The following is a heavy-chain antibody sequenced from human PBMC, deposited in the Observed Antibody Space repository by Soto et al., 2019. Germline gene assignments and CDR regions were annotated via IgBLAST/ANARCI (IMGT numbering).Heavy chain of an antibody. J-gene: IGHJ6*02. D-gene: IGHD2-21*02. V-gene: IGHV3-23*01. CDR2: VTANGGST. CDR1: GFTFSVYA. CDR3: ASLGVGDWANYYYYYGMDV. Sequence: XGSLRLSCAATGFTFSVYAMTWVRQAPGKGLDWVSAVTANGGSTYSADSVKGRFTISRDNSKNTLFLQTNSLRAEDTAVYYCASLGVGDWANYYYYYGMDVWGQGTTVTVSS.